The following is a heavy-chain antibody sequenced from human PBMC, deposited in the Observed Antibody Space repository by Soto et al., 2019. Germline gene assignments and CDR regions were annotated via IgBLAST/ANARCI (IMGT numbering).Heavy chain of an antibody. V-gene: IGHV1-18*04. Sequence: ASVKVSCKASGCNFTSYGITWVRQAPGQGLEWMGWISTHNGNTNYAHKIQERVTMTRYTSTSTPYMELRSLRSDDTAVYYCAREYIVTAAYFDYWG. J-gene: IGHJ4*01. CDR3: AREYIVTAAYFDY. CDR2: ISTHNGNT. CDR1: GCNFTSYG. D-gene: IGHD2-21*02.